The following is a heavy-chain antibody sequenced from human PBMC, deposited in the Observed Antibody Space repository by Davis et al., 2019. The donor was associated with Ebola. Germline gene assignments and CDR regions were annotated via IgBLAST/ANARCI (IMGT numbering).Heavy chain of an antibody. CDR2: IYHSRST. Sequence: SETLSLTCAVSGGSISSSNWWSWVRQPPGKGLEWIGEIYHSRSTNYNPSLKSRVTISVDKSKNQFSLKLSSVTAADTAVYYCARLWVNGYYYYYGMDVWGQGTTVTVSS. CDR3: ARLWVNGYYYYYGMDV. CDR1: GGSISSSNW. D-gene: IGHD4-23*01. V-gene: IGHV4-4*02. J-gene: IGHJ6*02.